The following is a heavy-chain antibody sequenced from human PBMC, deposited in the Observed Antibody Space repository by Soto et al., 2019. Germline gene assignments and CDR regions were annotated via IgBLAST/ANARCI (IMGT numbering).Heavy chain of an antibody. V-gene: IGHV1-69*01. D-gene: IGHD3-22*01. CDR3: VRDLSPYYYDSSGYYEVLINAFDI. CDR2: IIPIFGTA. Sequence: QVQLVQSGAEVKKPGSSVKVSCKASGGTFSSYAISWVRQAPGQGLEWMGGIIPIFGTANYAQKFQGRVTITADESTSTAYMELSSLRSEDTAVYYCVRDLSPYYYDSSGYYEVLINAFDIWGQGTMVTVSS. CDR1: GGTFSSYA. J-gene: IGHJ3*02.